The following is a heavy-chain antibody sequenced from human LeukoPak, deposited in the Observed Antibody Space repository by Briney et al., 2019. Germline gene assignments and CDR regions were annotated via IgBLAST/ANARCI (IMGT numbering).Heavy chain of an antibody. D-gene: IGHD4-17*01. CDR2: INYSGST. CDR1: GGSISTYY. V-gene: IGHV4-59*01. CDR3: TRDWWDGDRKPYGMDL. Sequence: NPSETLSPTCTISGGSISTYYWSWIRQPPGKGLEWMGYINYSGSTNYNPSLKSRVTISVDTSKNRFSLALSSVTAADTAVYYCTRDWWDGDRKPYGMDLWGQGTTVTVSS. J-gene: IGHJ6*02.